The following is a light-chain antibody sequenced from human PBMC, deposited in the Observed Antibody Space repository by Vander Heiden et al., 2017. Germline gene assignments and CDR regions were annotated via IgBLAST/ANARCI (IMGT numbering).Light chain of an antibody. V-gene: IGKV3D-20*01. CDR3: QHYDNSPPYT. CDR2: EAY. CDR1: QIISNNY. J-gene: IGKJ2*01. Sequence: DIVLTRSPPTLSLSPGHRATPSLGASQIISNNYLAWYQQKPGLAPRLLIYEAYSRAAGIPDRFSGSGSGTDFTLTIDRLEPEDFGIYYCQHYDNSPPYTFGQGTKLEIK.